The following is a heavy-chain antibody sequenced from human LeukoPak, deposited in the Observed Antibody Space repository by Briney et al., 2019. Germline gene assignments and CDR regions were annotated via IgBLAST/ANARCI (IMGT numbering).Heavy chain of an antibody. CDR3: ARDPGEVGDAFDI. Sequence: GGSLRLSCAASGFTFSDYYMSWLRQAPGKGLEWVSYISSSGSTIYYADSVKGRFTISRDNAKNSLYLQMNSLRAEDTAAYYCARDPGEVGDAFDIWCQGTMVTVSS. J-gene: IGHJ3*02. CDR2: ISSSGSTI. V-gene: IGHV3-11*04. CDR1: GFTFSDYY. D-gene: IGHD3-16*01.